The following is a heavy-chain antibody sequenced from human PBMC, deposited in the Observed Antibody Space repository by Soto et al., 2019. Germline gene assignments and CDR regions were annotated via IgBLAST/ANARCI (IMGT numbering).Heavy chain of an antibody. J-gene: IGHJ5*02. Sequence: ASVRVSCNASGYTFVNFDISWVRQAAGQGLEWLGWMNPGSGQTGYASKFQGRVAMTRDASTGTSHLELSSLTSGDTAVYYCARMSSAGTLNWFDPWGQGTLVTVS. CDR2: MNPGSGQT. V-gene: IGHV1-8*01. CDR1: GYTFVNFD. D-gene: IGHD6-13*01. CDR3: ARMSSAGTLNWFDP.